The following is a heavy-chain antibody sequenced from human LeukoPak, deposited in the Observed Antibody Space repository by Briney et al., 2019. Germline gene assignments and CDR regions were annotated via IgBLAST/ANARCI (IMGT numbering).Heavy chain of an antibody. CDR3: ARVAVAGTEFFNYFDY. J-gene: IGHJ4*02. CDR2: ISYNGGSK. D-gene: IGHD6-19*01. Sequence: GGSLRLSCAASGFTFNRYAMSWVRQAPGKGLEWVSGISYNGGSKFYADSVKGRFTISRDNAKNSLYLQMNSLRAEDTAVYYCARVAVAGTEFFNYFDYWGQGTLVTVSS. CDR1: GFTFNRYA. V-gene: IGHV3-21*01.